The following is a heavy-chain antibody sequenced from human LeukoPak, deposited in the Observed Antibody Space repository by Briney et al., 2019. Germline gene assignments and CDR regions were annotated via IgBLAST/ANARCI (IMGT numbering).Heavy chain of an antibody. CDR1: GFTFSSYE. CDR2: ISSSSSYI. J-gene: IGHJ4*02. D-gene: IGHD3-22*01. V-gene: IGHV3-21*01. CDR3: ARDPETYYYDSSGYYHDY. Sequence: GGSLRLSCAASGFTFSSYEMNWVRQAPGKGLEWVSSISSSSSYIYYADSVKGRFTISRDNAKNSLYLQMNSLGAEDTAVYYCARDPETYYYDSSGYYHDYWGQGTLVTVSS.